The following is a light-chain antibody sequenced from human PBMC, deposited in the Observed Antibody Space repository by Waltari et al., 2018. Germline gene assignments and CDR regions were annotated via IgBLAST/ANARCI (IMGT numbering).Light chain of an antibody. CDR2: GAS. CDR3: QQYSNWPPIT. CDR1: QSVSTN. J-gene: IGKJ5*01. Sequence: ETVMTQSPATLSVSPGERATLSCRASQSVSTNLAWYQQKPGQAPRLLIYGASTRAIGVPARLSGTGSGTEFTLTIDSLQSEDFAVYYCQQYSNWPPITFGQGTRLEIK. V-gene: IGKV3-15*01.